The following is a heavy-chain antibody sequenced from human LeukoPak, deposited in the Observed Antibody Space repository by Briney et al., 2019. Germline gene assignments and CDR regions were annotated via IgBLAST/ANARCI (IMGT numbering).Heavy chain of an antibody. CDR1: GFTFSSDA. Sequence: PGGSLRLSCAASGFTFSSDAMSWVRQAPGKGLEWVSGISGNGGRAYYADSVKGRFTISRDNSKNSLSLQVSDLRAEDTAVYYCAKGQQDSSTFDSWGQGTLVIVSS. CDR3: AKGQQDSSTFDS. CDR2: ISGNGGRA. D-gene: IGHD6-13*01. J-gene: IGHJ4*02. V-gene: IGHV3-23*01.